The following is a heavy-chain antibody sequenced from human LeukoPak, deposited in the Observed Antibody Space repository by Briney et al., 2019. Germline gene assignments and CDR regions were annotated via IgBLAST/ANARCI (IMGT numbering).Heavy chain of an antibody. Sequence: GALVKVSCKASGYTFTGYYMHWVRQAPGQGLEWMGWINPNSGGTNYAQKFQGRVTMTRDTSISTAYMELSRLRSDDTAVYYCAGPHGDYVWVAFDIWGQGTMVTVSS. D-gene: IGHD4-17*01. CDR2: INPNSGGT. CDR1: GYTFTGYY. J-gene: IGHJ3*02. V-gene: IGHV1-2*02. CDR3: AGPHGDYVWVAFDI.